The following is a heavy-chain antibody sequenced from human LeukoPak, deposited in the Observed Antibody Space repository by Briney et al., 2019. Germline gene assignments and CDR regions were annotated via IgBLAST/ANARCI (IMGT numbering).Heavy chain of an antibody. CDR3: AAGVGAYDSSGYYIGSAFDI. CDR1: GYSFTSYW. Sequence: GESLKISCKGSGYSFTSYWIGWVRQMPGKGLEWMGIIYPGDSDTRYSPSFQGQVTISADKSISTAYLQWSSLKASDTAMYCCAAGVGAYDSSGYYIGSAFDIWGQGTMVTVSS. D-gene: IGHD3-22*01. J-gene: IGHJ3*02. CDR2: IYPGDSDT. V-gene: IGHV5-51*01.